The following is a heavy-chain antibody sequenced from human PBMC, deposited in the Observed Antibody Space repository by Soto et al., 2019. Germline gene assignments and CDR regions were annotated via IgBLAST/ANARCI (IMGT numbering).Heavy chain of an antibody. CDR2: IYSRGTT. D-gene: IGHD3-22*01. CDR1: AGYISSYY. V-gene: IGHV4-59*01. J-gene: IGHJ4*02. Sequence: SETLSLTSPASAGYISSYYLSWVRPPTGKGLEWIGYIYSRGTTNYNPSLKSRVTMSADTSKNQFSLKLNSVTAADTAVYYCARMNYYDTSGYPFDYWGQGMMVTVSS. CDR3: ARMNYYDTSGYPFDY.